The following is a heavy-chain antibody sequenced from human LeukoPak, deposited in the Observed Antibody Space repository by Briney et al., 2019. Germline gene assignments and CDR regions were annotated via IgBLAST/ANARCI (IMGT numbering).Heavy chain of an antibody. D-gene: IGHD4-17*01. Sequence: GGSLRLSCAASGFTFSSHAMSWVRQAPGKGLEWVSAISGSGGSTYYADSVKGRFTISRDDSKNTLYLQMNSLRAEDTAVYYCAKDYGDYVPVDYWGQGTLVTVSS. J-gene: IGHJ4*02. CDR1: GFTFSSHA. CDR2: ISGSGGST. CDR3: AKDYGDYVPVDY. V-gene: IGHV3-23*01.